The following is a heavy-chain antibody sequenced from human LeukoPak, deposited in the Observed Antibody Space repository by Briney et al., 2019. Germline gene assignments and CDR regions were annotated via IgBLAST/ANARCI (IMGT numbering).Heavy chain of an antibody. CDR2: IYSGGST. Sequence: PSETLSLTCAVSGGSISSSNWWSWVRQPPGKGLEWVSVIYSGGSTYYADSVKGRFTISRDNSKNTLYLQMNSLRAEDTAVYYCARELPLGGHYFDYWGQGTLVTVSS. J-gene: IGHJ4*02. V-gene: IGHV3-66*01. D-gene: IGHD3-10*01. CDR3: ARELPLGGHYFDY. CDR1: GGSISSSNW.